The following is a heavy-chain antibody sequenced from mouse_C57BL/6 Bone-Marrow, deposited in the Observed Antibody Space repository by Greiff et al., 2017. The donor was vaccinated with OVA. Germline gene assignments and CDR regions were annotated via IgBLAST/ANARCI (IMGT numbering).Heavy chain of an antibody. CDR1: GFTFSDFY. CDR2: SRNKANDYTT. V-gene: IGHV7-1*01. CDR3: ARDNCDWYFDV. D-gene: IGHD4-1*01. Sequence: EVQLVESGGGLVQSGRSLRLSCATSGFTFSDFYMEWVRQAPGKGLEWIAASRNKANDYTTEYSASVKGRFIVSRDTSHSILYLQMNALRAEDTAIYYCARDNCDWYFDVWGTGTTVTVSA. J-gene: IGHJ1*03.